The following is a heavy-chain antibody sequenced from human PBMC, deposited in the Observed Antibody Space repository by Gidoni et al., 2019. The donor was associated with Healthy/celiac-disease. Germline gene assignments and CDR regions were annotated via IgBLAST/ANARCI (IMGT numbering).Heavy chain of an antibody. D-gene: IGHD2-15*01. CDR2: ISSSSSTI. V-gene: IGHV3-48*04. CDR3: ARVYCSGGSCYSLDY. J-gene: IGHJ4*02. CDR1: GFTCSTYS. Sequence: EVQLVESGGGLVQPGGSLRLSCAASGFTCSTYSMNWVRQAPGKGLEWVSYISSSSSTIYYADSVKGRFTISRDNAKNSLYLQMNSLRAEDTAVYYCARVYCSGGSCYSLDYWGQGTLVTVSS.